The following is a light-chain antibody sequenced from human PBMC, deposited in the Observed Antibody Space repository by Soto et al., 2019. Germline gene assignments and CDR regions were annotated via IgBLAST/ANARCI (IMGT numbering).Light chain of an antibody. CDR3: ETWDSNTVV. V-gene: IGLV4-60*02. CDR1: SGHSSYI. CDR2: LEGSGGY. Sequence: QSVLTQSSSASASLGSSVKLTCTLSSGHSSYIIAWHQQQPGKAPRYLMKLEGSGGYNKGSGVPDRFSGSSSGADRYLTISNLQFEDEAAYYCETWDSNTVVFGGGTKLTVL. J-gene: IGLJ2*01.